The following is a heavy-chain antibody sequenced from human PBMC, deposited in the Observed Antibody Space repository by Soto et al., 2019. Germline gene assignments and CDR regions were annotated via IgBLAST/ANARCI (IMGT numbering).Heavy chain of an antibody. CDR1: GFNLTNYA. CDR2: ISGSGGNT. V-gene: IGHV3-23*01. J-gene: IGHJ6*02. D-gene: IGHD5-18*01. CDR3: VRGDGDYNDGNGYLARH. Sequence: SCAASGFNLTNYAMNWVRQVPGKGLEWISVISGSGGNTYYADSVQGRLTISRDNAKNTLYLQMNSLRAEDTAVYYCVRGDGDYNDGNGYLARHWGQGTTVTVSS.